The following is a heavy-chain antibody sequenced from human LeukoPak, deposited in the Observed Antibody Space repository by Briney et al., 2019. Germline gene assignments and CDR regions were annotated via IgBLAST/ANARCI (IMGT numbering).Heavy chain of an antibody. CDR2: ISAYNGNT. D-gene: IGHD3-10*01. V-gene: IGHV1-18*01. Sequence: ASVKVSCKASGYTFTSYGISWVRQAPGQGLEWMGWISAYNGNTNYAQKLQGRVTMTTDTSTSTAYMELRSLRSDDTAVYYCARTYYYGSGSLTYDYWGQGTLVTVSS. CDR3: ARTYYYGSGSLTYDY. J-gene: IGHJ4*02. CDR1: GYTFTSYG.